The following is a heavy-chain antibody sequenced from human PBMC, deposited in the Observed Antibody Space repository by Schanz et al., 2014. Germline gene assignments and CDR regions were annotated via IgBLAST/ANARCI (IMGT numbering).Heavy chain of an antibody. J-gene: IGHJ4*02. Sequence: EVQLVESGGDLVQPGGSLRLSCAVSGFTFATYWMTWVRQAPGKGLEWVATINQDGSHKYYVDSVKGRFTISRDNAKNSLYLQMDALRAEDTAVYYCARDLRNSRPSYYDHWGQGTLVTVSA. CDR3: ARDLRNSRPSYYDH. CDR2: INQDGSHK. D-gene: IGHD6-13*01. V-gene: IGHV3-7*01. CDR1: GFTFATYW.